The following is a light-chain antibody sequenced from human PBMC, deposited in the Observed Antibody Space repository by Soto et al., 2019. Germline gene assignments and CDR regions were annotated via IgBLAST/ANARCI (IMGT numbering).Light chain of an antibody. Sequence: DIVMTQSPLSLPVTPGEPVSISCRSSQSLLHSNGYNYLDWYLQKPGQSPQLLIYLGSNRASGVPDRFSGSGSGTDFTLKISRVAAEDVGFYYCMQALQTPRYTFGQGTKLEIK. CDR2: LGS. CDR3: MQALQTPRYT. CDR1: QSLLHSNGYNY. V-gene: IGKV2-28*01. J-gene: IGKJ2*01.